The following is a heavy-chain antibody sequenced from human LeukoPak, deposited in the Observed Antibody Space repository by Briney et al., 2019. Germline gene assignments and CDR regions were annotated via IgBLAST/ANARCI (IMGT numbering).Heavy chain of an antibody. J-gene: IGHJ4*02. V-gene: IGHV4-59*01. CDR2: IFYSGST. CDR3: SGLTVGGWYDY. Sequence: SETLSLTCAVYGGSFSGYYWSWIRQPPGKGLEWIVYIFYSGSTNYNPSLESRVTISVETSKNKFSLKLSSVTAADTAVEYCSGLTVGGWYDYWGQGTLVTVSS. CDR1: GGSFSGYY. D-gene: IGHD6-19*01.